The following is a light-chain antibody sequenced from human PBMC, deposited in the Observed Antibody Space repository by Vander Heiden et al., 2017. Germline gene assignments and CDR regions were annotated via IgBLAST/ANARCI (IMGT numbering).Light chain of an antibody. V-gene: IGLV8-61*01. CDR2: NTN. Sequence: TVVTQQPSFSLSPGGTVTLTCGLISRSVSTTYFPSWYQQTPGQAPRTLFYNTNTRSSGVPDRFSGSILGNKAALTITGAQADDESDYYCVLYLRTGIWVFGGGTKLTVL. J-gene: IGLJ3*02. CDR1: SRSVSTTYF. CDR3: VLYLRTGIWV.